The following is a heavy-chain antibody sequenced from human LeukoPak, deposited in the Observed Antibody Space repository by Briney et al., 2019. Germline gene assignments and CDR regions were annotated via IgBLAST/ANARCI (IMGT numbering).Heavy chain of an antibody. D-gene: IGHD2-15*01. CDR1: GFTVSVYY. Sequence: GGSLRLSCSVSGFTVSVYYMSWVRQAPGKGLEWVSLMCDDGRIYYADSVRGRFTISRDISSNTLFLEMSSLRAEDTARYYCARVEDTQNYYYYGMDVWGQGTTVTVSS. J-gene: IGHJ6*02. CDR2: MCDDGRI. CDR3: ARVEDTQNYYYYGMDV. V-gene: IGHV3-53*01.